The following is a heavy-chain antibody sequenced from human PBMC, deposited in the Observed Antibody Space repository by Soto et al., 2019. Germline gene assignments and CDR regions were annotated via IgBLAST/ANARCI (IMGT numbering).Heavy chain of an antibody. J-gene: IGHJ4*02. CDR3: ARRDSRGYLFDY. CDR2: ISGYNGNT. Sequence: ASVKVSGKASGYSFSIFGFSWVRQAPGQGLEWMGWISGYNGNTDYAQKLQGRVTITTDTSTSTAYMELRSLRSDDTAVYYCARRDSRGYLFDYWGQGTLVTVSS. CDR1: GYSFSIFG. V-gene: IGHV1-18*01. D-gene: IGHD3-22*01.